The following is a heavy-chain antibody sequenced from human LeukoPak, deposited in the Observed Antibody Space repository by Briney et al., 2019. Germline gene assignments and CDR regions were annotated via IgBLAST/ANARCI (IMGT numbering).Heavy chain of an antibody. CDR2: IKQDGSEK. D-gene: IGHD6-25*01. Sequence: GGSLILSCAASGFTFSSYWMSRVRQAPGKGLEWVVNIKQDGSEKYYVDSVKGRFTISRDNAKNSLYLQMNSLRAEDTAVYYCARDGYAAGPATTFHYWGQGTLVTVSS. J-gene: IGHJ4*02. CDR3: ARDGYAAGPATTFHY. CDR1: GFTFSSYW. V-gene: IGHV3-7*03.